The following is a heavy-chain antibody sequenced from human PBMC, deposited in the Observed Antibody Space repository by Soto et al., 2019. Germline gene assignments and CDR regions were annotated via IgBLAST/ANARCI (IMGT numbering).Heavy chain of an antibody. CDR1: GFDFSNGW. V-gene: IGHV3-15*05. CDR3: TTDEWE. D-gene: IGHD1-26*01. Sequence: ELQLVESGGGLVKPGGSLRLSCAASGFDFSNGWMSWVRQAPGKGLEWVGRIKSKTDGGTTDYAAPVKGRFTISRDDSKNTLYXXXNSXXXXXXAVYYCTTDEWEWGQGTLVTVSS. CDR2: IKSKTDGGTT. J-gene: IGHJ4*02.